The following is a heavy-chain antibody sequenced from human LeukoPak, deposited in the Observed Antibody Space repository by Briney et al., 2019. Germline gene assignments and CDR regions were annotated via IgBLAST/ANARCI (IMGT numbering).Heavy chain of an antibody. CDR1: GYSISSGYY. CDR2: IYHSGST. CDR3: ARDAVLEYSSSSSYFDP. D-gene: IGHD6-6*01. V-gene: IGHV4-38-2*02. Sequence: SETLSLTCTVSGYSISSGYYWGWIRQPPGKGLEWIGSIYHSGSTYYNPSLKSRVTISLDTSKNQFPLKLSSVTAADTAVYYCARDAVLEYSSSSSYFDPWGQGTLVTVSS. J-gene: IGHJ5*02.